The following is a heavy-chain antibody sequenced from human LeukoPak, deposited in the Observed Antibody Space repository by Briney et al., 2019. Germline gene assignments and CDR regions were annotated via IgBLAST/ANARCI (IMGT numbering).Heavy chain of an antibody. D-gene: IGHD6-13*01. V-gene: IGHV3-7*03. Sequence: AGGSLRLSCEGSAFIFSGHWMNWVRQTPGKGLEWVASIKEDGSERQYVDSVKGRFSISRDNTKGSLFLQLNSLRAEDTAVYYCARDIAAAGHPIFDYWGQGTLVTVSS. J-gene: IGHJ4*02. CDR2: IKEDGSER. CDR3: ARDIAAAGHPIFDY. CDR1: AFIFSGHW.